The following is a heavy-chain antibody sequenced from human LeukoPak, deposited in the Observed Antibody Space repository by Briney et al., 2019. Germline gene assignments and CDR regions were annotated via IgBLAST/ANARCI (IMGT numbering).Heavy chain of an antibody. CDR3: AKNPYYDSSGYPQLGY. CDR1: GFTFSSYA. Sequence: GGSLRLSCAASGFTFSSYAMSWVRQAPGKGLEWVSAISGSGGSTYYADSAKGRFTISRDNSKNTLYLQMNSLRAEDTAVYYCAKNPYYDSSGYPQLGYWGQGTLVTVSS. CDR2: ISGSGGST. D-gene: IGHD3-22*01. J-gene: IGHJ4*02. V-gene: IGHV3-23*01.